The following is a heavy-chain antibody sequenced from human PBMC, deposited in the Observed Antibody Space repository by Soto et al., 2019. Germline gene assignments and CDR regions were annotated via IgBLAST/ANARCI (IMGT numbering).Heavy chain of an antibody. V-gene: IGHV3-74*01. D-gene: IGHD6-19*01. CDR1: GFTFSTYW. CDR2: INSDGSTT. Sequence: EVQLVESGGGLVQPGGSLRLSCAATGFTFSTYWVHWVRQAPGKGLVWVSRINSDGSTTNYADSVKGRFTISRDNAKNTLYLQMNSLRAEDTAVYYCARGGGNSDWYSVFDIWGQGTMVTVSS. CDR3: ARGGGNSDWYSVFDI. J-gene: IGHJ3*02.